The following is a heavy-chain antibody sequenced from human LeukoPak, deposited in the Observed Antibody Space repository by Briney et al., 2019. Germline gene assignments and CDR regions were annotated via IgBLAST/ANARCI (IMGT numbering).Heavy chain of an antibody. V-gene: IGHV3-23*01. CDR2: TSSSDPGT. CDR1: GFPLSSYA. J-gene: IGHJ5*02. CDR3: AKDRTSAAPNWFDP. D-gene: IGHD6-6*01. Sequence: GGSLRLSCAASGFPLSSYAMSWVRQASGKGLEWVSATSSSDPGTYYADSVRGRFTISRDNSKNTLYLQMNSLRAEDTAVYYCAKDRTSAAPNWFDPWGQGTLVTVSS.